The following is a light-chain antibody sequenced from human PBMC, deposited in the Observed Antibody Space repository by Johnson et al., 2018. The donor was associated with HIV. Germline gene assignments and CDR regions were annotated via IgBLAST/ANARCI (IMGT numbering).Light chain of an antibody. Sequence: QSVLTQPPSVSAAPGQKVTISCSGSRSNIGNNYVSWYQQLPRTAPKLLIFDNNKRPSGIPDRFSASKSGTSATLGITGLQTGDEADYYCGTWDSSLSAYVFGTGTKVTVL. CDR3: GTWDSSLSAYV. J-gene: IGLJ1*01. V-gene: IGLV1-51*01. CDR1: RSNIGNNY. CDR2: DNN.